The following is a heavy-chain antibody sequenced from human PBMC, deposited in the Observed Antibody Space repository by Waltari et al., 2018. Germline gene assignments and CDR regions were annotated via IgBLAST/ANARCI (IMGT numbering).Heavy chain of an antibody. D-gene: IGHD1-1*01. CDR1: GFSITGGFQ. V-gene: IGHV4-38-2*02. CDR2: IYHLGNT. J-gene: IGHJ4*02. Sequence: QVQLQESGPGLVKPSETLSLTCTVSGFSITGGFQWGWVRQPPGKGLEWIGNIYHLGNTYYNPSFKSRLTISVDTSKNQFSLKLTSVTAGDTAIYYCARNWDRGTLTYWGQGTLVTVSS. CDR3: ARNWDRGTLTY.